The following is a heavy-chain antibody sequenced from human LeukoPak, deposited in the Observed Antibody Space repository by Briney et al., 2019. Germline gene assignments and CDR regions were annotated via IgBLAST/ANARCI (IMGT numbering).Heavy chain of an antibody. CDR1: GFTFSYYA. CDR2: ISSNGGST. CDR3: ARDGRSYFNYYMDV. Sequence: PGGSLRLSCAASGFTFSYYAIHWVRQAPGKGLEYVSAISSNGGSTYYANSVEGRFTISRDNSKNTLYLQMGSLRAEDIAVYYCARDGRSYFNYYMDVWGKGTTVTVSS. J-gene: IGHJ6*03. V-gene: IGHV3-64*01.